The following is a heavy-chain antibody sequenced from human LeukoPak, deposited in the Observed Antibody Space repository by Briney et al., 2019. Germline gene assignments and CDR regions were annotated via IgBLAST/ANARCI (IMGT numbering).Heavy chain of an antibody. J-gene: IGHJ6*03. V-gene: IGHV3-21*01. CDR3: RSKLRGGNPLRFLEWFIIYYYYYYMDV. D-gene: IGHD3-3*01. CDR2: ISSSCSYI. Sequence: GGSLRLSCAASGFTFGSYSMNWVRQAPGKGLEWVSSISSSCSYIYYADSVQGRFTISRDNAKNSLYLQMNCLRDEDAAVYYCRSKLRGGNPLRFLEWFIIYYYYYYMDVWGKGTTVTVSS. CDR1: GFTFGSYS.